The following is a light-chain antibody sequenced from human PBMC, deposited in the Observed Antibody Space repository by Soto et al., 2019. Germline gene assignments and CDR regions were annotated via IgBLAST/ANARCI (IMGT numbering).Light chain of an antibody. CDR3: QQYGGSTRT. CDR2: GAS. Sequence: ALPQSPGTLSLSPGERATLSCRASQSVTTQLAWYQQKPGQAPRLIIHGASSRATGVPDRITGSGSGTDFTLSISRLEPEDFAVYYCQQYGGSTRTFGQGTKVDIK. V-gene: IGKV3-20*01. CDR1: QSVTTQ. J-gene: IGKJ1*01.